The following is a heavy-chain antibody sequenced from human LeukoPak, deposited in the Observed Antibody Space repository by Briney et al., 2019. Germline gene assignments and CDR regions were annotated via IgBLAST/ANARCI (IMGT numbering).Heavy chain of an antibody. V-gene: IGHV3-33*01. CDR2: IWYDGSNK. CDR1: GFTFSSYG. J-gene: IGHJ3*02. CDR3: ARGLAVTARGSFGI. Sequence: GGSLRLSCAASGFTFSSYGMHWVRQAPGKGLEWVAVIWYDGSNKYYADSVKGRFTISRDNSKNTLYLQMNSLRAEDTAVYYCARGLAVTARGSFGIWGQGTMVTVSS. D-gene: IGHD6-19*01.